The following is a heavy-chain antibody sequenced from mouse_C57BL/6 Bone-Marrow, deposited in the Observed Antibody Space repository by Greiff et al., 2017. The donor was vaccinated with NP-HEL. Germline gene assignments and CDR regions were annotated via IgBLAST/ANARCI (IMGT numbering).Heavy chain of an antibody. CDR1: GYTFTSYW. CDR2: IYPGSGST. Sequence: QVQLQQSGAELVKPGASVKMSCKASGYTFTSYWITWVKQRPGQGLEWIGDIYPGSGSTNYNEKFKSKATLTVDTSSSTAYMQLSSLTSEDSAVYYCAREGYYYGYAMDYWGQGTSVTVSS. D-gene: IGHD1-1*01. V-gene: IGHV1-55*01. J-gene: IGHJ4*01. CDR3: AREGYYYGYAMDY.